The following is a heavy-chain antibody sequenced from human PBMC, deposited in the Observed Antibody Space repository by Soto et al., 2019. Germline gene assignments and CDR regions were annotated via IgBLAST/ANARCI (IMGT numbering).Heavy chain of an antibody. CDR1: GGSISSSSYY. Sequence: QLQLQESGPGLVKPSETLSLTCTVSGGSISSSSYYWGWIRQPPGKGLEWIGSIYYSGSTYYNPSLKSRVTISVDTSKNQFSLKLSSVTAADTAVYYCARKGFYYYYYYMDVWGKGTTVTVSS. CDR3: ARKGFYYYYYYMDV. V-gene: IGHV4-39*01. J-gene: IGHJ6*03. CDR2: IYYSGST.